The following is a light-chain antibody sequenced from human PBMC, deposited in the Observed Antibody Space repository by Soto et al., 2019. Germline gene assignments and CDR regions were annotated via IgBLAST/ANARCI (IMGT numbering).Light chain of an antibody. J-gene: IGKJ1*01. CDR2: DAS. V-gene: IGKV1-5*01. CDR3: QEYTTYSRT. Sequence: DIQMTQSPSTLSASVGDRVTITCRASQSISSWLAWYQQKPGKAPKVLIYDASTLESGVPSRFSGGGSGTEFTLTITSLQPDDLATYYCQEYTTYSRTFGQGTKVDIK. CDR1: QSISSW.